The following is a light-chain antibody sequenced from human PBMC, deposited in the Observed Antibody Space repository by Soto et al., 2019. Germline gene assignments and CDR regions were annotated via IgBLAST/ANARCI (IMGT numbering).Light chain of an antibody. CDR1: QSISSW. Sequence: DIQMTQSPSTLSASVGDRVTITCRASQSISSWLAWYQQKPGKAPKLLIYKASNLEGGVPSRFSGSGSGTEFTLTISSLQPDDFATYYCQQYDTFSGTFGQGTKVEIK. CDR3: QQYDTFSGT. CDR2: KAS. J-gene: IGKJ1*01. V-gene: IGKV1-5*03.